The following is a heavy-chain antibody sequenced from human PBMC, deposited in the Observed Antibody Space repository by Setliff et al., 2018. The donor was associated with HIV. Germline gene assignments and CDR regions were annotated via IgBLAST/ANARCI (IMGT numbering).Heavy chain of an antibody. J-gene: IGHJ4*02. CDR3: ARARRSSMVRGTYFDY. CDR1: GGTFSSYA. V-gene: IGHV1-69*13. D-gene: IGHD3-10*01. Sequence: SVKVSCKASGGTFSSYAISWVRQAPGQGLEWMGGIIPIFGTASYAQKFQGRVTITADESTSTAYMELSSLRSEDTAVYYCARARRSSMVRGTYFDYWGQGTLVTVSS. CDR2: IIPIFGTA.